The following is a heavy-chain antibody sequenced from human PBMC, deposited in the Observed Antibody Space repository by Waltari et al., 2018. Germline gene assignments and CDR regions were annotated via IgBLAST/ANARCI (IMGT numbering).Heavy chain of an antibody. Sequence: EVRLVVSGGGLLQPGGSLGLSCAAAGLTFGSYSMNWVRQAPGKGLEWVSYISSSTSTIYYAAFMKGRSTTARDNANNSLSMQRNSTRAEDTVEYYGARDLYGDYAIDYWGQGTLVTVSS. V-gene: IGHV3-48*01. CDR3: ARDLYGDYAIDY. D-gene: IGHD4-17*01. CDR1: GLTFGSYS. CDR2: ISSSTSTI. J-gene: IGHJ4*02.